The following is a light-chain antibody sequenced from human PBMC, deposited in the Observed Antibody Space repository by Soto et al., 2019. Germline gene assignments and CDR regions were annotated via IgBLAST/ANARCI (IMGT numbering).Light chain of an antibody. CDR3: CSHAGRNTYV. CDR1: SSDVGSGNV. J-gene: IGLJ1*01. Sequence: LTQPASVAGSPGQSITISCTGTSSDVGSGNVVSWYQHYPGKAPQLIIYEGFKRPSGVSSRFSGSKSGNTASLTISGLQAEDEAEYYCCSHAGRNTYVFGTGTKVTVL. CDR2: EGF. V-gene: IGLV2-23*01.